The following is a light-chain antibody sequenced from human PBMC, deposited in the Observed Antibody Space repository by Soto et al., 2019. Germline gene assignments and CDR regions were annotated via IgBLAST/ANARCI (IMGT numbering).Light chain of an antibody. CDR2: EGN. CDR1: STDVGGYNY. V-gene: IGLV2-14*01. Sequence: QSVLAQPSSVSGSPGQSITISCTGTSTDVGGYNYVSWYQHHPGKGPKLIIYEGNNRPSGVSDRFSGSKSSNKASLTISNLEAEYESDYYCGSSTSPDTPFFFGTVTKVTVL. J-gene: IGLJ1*01. CDR3: GSSTSPDTPFF.